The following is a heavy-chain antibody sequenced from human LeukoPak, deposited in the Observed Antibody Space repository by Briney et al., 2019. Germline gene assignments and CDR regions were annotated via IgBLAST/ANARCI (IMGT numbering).Heavy chain of an antibody. Sequence: GGSLRLSCADSGFTFSSHDMGSVRQTPGKGLEWVSVISGSVDITYYADSVKGRFTISRDNSKNTLALQMSRHGAEDTALYYSAHLGFYYGSGSYSRCGLWGKGDLVTVSS. CDR1: GFTFSSHD. V-gene: IGHV3-23*01. CDR2: ISGSVDIT. J-gene: IGHJ4*02. CDR3: AHLGFYYGSGSYSRCGL. D-gene: IGHD3-10*01.